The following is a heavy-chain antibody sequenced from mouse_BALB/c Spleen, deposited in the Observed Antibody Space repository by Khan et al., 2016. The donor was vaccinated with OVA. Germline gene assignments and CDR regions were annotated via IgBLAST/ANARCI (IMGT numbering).Heavy chain of an antibody. CDR2: IWAGGNT. CDR3: ARSKDMDY. J-gene: IGHJ4*01. Sequence: QVQLQESGPGLVEPSQSLSITCTVSGFSLTTYDVHWVRQPPGKGLQWLGIIWAGGNTNYNSALMSRLSISKDNSSSQVFLKLNSLQTDDTTMNYSARSKDMDYWGQGTSVTVSS. V-gene: IGHV2-9*02. CDR1: GFSLTTYD.